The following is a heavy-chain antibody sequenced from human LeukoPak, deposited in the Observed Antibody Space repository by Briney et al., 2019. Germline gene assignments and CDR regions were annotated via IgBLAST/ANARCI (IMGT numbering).Heavy chain of an antibody. J-gene: IGHJ3*02. CDR2: INHSGST. D-gene: IGHD4-17*01. V-gene: IGHV4-34*01. CDR3: ARPRDMTTVTTQAFEI. Sequence: SEPLTLTCAVYGGFFSGYYWRWIRQPPGRGLEWIAEINHSGSTNYNPSLKRRVTISVDTSKNQFSLKLSSVTAADTAVYYCARPRDMTTVTTQAFEIWGQGTMVTVSS. CDR1: GGFFSGYY.